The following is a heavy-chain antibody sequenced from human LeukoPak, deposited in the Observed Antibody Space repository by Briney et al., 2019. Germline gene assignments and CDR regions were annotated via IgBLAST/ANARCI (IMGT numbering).Heavy chain of an antibody. Sequence: SVKVSCKASGYTFTDNYIHWVRQAPGQGLEWMGWINPLSGGPMYAQKFQGRVTMTRDTSLSTAYIELNGLKSDDTVIYYCAREGIKIFGGWAPFDPWGQGTLVTVS. CDR2: INPLSGGP. D-gene: IGHD3-3*01. J-gene: IGHJ5*02. CDR3: AREGIKIFGGWAPFDP. V-gene: IGHV1-2*02. CDR1: GYTFTDNY.